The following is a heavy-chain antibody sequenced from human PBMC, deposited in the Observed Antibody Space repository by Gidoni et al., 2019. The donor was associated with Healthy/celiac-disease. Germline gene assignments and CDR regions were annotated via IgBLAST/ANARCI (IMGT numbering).Heavy chain of an antibody. V-gene: IGHV3-48*03. CDR2: ISSSGSTI. D-gene: IGHD3-9*01. Sequence: EVQLVESGGGLVQPGGSLRLSCAASGFTFSSYEMNWVRQAPGKGLEWVSYISSSGSTIYYADSVKGRFTISRDNAKNSLYLQMNSLRAEDTAVYYCARESGRYYDILTGYNAPHFDYWGQGTLVTVSS. CDR1: GFTFSSYE. J-gene: IGHJ4*02. CDR3: ARESGRYYDILTGYNAPHFDY.